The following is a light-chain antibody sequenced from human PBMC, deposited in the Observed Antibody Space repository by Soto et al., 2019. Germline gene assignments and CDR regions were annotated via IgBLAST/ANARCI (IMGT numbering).Light chain of an antibody. CDR2: GAS. Sequence: EIVLTQSPGTLSLSPGARATLSCRASQSVDRNYLAWYQHKPGQAPRLLIYGASTRAAGIPARFSGSGSGTEFTLTISSLQSEDFAVYYCQQYNNWPPPFGQGTKVDIK. CDR3: QQYNNWPPP. V-gene: IGKV3-15*01. CDR1: QSVDRNY. J-gene: IGKJ1*01.